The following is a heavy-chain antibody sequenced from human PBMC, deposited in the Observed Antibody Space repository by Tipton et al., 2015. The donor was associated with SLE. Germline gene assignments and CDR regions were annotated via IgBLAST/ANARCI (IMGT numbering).Heavy chain of an antibody. V-gene: IGHV4-34*01. J-gene: IGHJ6*03. D-gene: IGHD1-26*01. CDR3: ARLPVGATPPYYYYYMDV. CDR1: GGSFSGYY. Sequence: TLSLTCAVYGGSFSGYYWSWIRQPPGKGLEWIGEINHSGSTNYNPSLKSRVTISVDTSKNQFSLKLSSVTAADTAVCYCARLPVGATPPYYYYYMDVWGKGTTVTVSS. CDR2: INHSGST.